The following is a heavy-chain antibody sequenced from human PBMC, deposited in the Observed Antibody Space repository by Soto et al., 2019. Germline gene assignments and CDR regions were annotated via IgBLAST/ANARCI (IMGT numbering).Heavy chain of an antibody. CDR2: ISSNGVGT. J-gene: IGHJ6*03. D-gene: IGHD6-6*01. CDR3: ARRARPDFYYMAV. CDR1: GCTSGGFA. V-gene: IGHV3-64*01. Sequence: GVPLRHPCAVSGCTSGGFAMDRVLQDPGKGLEYVSGISSNGVGTYYANSVQGRFTISRDNSKNTVYLQMGSLRPEDMAVYYCARRARPDFYYMAVWGKGTTVTVSS.